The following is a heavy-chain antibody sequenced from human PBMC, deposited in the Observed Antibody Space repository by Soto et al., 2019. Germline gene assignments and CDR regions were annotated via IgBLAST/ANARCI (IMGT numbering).Heavy chain of an antibody. Sequence: ESLNRSWQVSGSTFTNDWIGLMLQMPGKGLEWMGISYPGDSESRYSPSFQGHVTITVDKSTSTAYLQWNTLKASDTAMYYCARHFSHFRYYYYAMDVWGQGTTVTVSS. CDR3: ARHFSHFRYYYYAMDV. D-gene: IGHD3-3*02. V-gene: IGHV5-51*01. CDR2: SYPGDSES. CDR1: GSTFTNDW. J-gene: IGHJ6*02.